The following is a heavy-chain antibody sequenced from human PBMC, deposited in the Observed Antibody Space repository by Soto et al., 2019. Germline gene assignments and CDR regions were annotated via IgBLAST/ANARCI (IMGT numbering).Heavy chain of an antibody. CDR2: ISAYNGNT. J-gene: IGHJ6*02. V-gene: IGHV1-18*01. CDR1: GYTFTSYG. D-gene: IGHD2-21*02. Sequence: ASVKVSCKASGYTFTSYGISWVRQAPGQGLEWMGWISAYNGNTNYAQKLQGRVTMTTDTSTSTAYMELRSLRSDDTAVYYCAREGFLAYCGGDCYARYYYYYGMDVWGQGTTVT. CDR3: AREGFLAYCGGDCYARYYYYYGMDV.